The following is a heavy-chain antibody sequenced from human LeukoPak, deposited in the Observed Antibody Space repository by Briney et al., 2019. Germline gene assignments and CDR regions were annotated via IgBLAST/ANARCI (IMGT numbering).Heavy chain of an antibody. Sequence: RPGGSLRLSCAASGFTFSSYWMSWVRQAPGKGLEWVANIKQDGSEKYYVDSVKGRFTISRDNAKNSLYLQMNSLRAEDTAVYYCARGGGYSSSWYGYVSLAAFDIWGQGTMVTVSS. CDR2: IKQDGSEK. CDR1: GFTFSSYW. CDR3: ARGGGYSSSWYGYVSLAAFDI. J-gene: IGHJ3*02. V-gene: IGHV3-7*01. D-gene: IGHD6-13*01.